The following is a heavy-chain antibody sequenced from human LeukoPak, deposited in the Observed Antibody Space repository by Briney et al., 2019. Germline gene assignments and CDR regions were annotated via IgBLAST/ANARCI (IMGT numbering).Heavy chain of an antibody. J-gene: IGHJ6*03. Sequence: PSETLSLTCTVSGGSISSCYWSWIRQPAGKGLEWIGRIYTSGSTNYNPSLKSRVTISVDTSKNQFSLKLSSVTAADTAVYYCARALSTYYYYYMDVWGKGTTVTVSS. CDR2: IYTSGST. CDR1: GGSISSCY. D-gene: IGHD5/OR15-5a*01. CDR3: ARALSTYYYYYMDV. V-gene: IGHV4-4*07.